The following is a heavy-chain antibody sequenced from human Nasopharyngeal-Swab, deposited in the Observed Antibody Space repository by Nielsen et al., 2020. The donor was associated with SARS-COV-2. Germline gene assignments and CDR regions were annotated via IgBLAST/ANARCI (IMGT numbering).Heavy chain of an antibody. V-gene: IGHV3-73*01. CDR3: TTDYYFDY. CDR2: IGDKAHNYAT. CDR1: GFVFSGSA. D-gene: IGHD4/OR15-4a*01. Sequence: GESLKISCAASGFVFSGSAIHWVRQASGKGLEWVGRIGDKAHNYATTYAASVKGRFTISRDDSKNTAFLRMDSLNTEDTALYYCTTDYYFDYWGQGILVTVSS. J-gene: IGHJ4*02.